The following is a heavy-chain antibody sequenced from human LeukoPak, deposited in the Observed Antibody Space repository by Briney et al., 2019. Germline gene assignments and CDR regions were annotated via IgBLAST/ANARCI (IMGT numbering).Heavy chain of an antibody. D-gene: IGHD6-19*01. J-gene: IGHJ6*02. CDR3: ARANLGYSSGPYYYYGMDV. Sequence: PGGSLRLSCAASGFTVSSNYMSWVRQAPGKGLEWVSVIYSGGSTYYADSVKGRFTISRDNSKNTLYLQMNSLRAEDTAVYYCARANLGYSSGPYYYYGMDVWGQGTTVTVSS. CDR1: GFTVSSNY. V-gene: IGHV3-66*01. CDR2: IYSGGST.